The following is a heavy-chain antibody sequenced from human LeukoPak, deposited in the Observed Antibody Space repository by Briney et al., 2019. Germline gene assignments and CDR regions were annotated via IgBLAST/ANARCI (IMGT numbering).Heavy chain of an antibody. D-gene: IGHD6-19*01. CDR2: INHSGST. CDR1: GGSFSGYY. Sequence: ETSETLSLTCAVYGGSFSGYYWSWIRQPPGKGLEWIGEINHSGSTNYNPSLKSRVTISVDTSKNQFSLKLSSVTAADTAVYYCARTAQWLVLNWFDPWGQGTLVTVSS. V-gene: IGHV4-34*01. J-gene: IGHJ5*02. CDR3: ARTAQWLVLNWFDP.